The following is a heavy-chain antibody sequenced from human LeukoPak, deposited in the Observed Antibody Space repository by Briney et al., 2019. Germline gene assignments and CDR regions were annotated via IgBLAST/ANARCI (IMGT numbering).Heavy chain of an antibody. J-gene: IGHJ4*02. CDR2: INPNSGGT. CDR1: GYTFTGYY. D-gene: IGHD3-3*01. CDR3: ARRDYDFWSGYYPETTYYFDY. Sequence: GASVKVSCKASGYTFTGYYMHWVRQAPGQGLEWMGWINPNSGGTNYAQKFQGRVTMTRDTSISTAYMELSRLRSDDTAEYYCARRDYDFWSGYYPETTYYFDYWGQGTLVTSPQ. V-gene: IGHV1-2*02.